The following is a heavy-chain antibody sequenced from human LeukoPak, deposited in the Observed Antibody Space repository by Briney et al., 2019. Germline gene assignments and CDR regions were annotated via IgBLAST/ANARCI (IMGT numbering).Heavy chain of an antibody. V-gene: IGHV1-18*01. J-gene: IGHJ4*02. CDR3: ARVPIIVVVPAANFDY. CDR2: ISAYNGNT. Sequence: ASVKVSCKASGYTFTSYGISWVRQAPGQGLEWMGWISAYNGNTNYAQKFQGRVTMTRDTSISTAYMELSRLRSDDTAVYYCARVPIIVVVPAANFDYWGQGTLVTVSS. CDR1: GYTFTSYG. D-gene: IGHD2-2*01.